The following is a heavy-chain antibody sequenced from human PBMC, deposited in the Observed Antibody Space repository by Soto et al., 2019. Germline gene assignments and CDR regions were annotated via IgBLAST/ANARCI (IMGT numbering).Heavy chain of an antibody. CDR3: AHKGGRGAGMDV. CDR2: IYWDDDK. Sequence: QITLKESGPPLVKPTQTLTLTCTFSGFSVSTGGVGVAWIRQPPGKALEWLALIYWDDDKRCSPFLQSRVTITKDTSKNQVVLTMTNMDPVDTATYYCAHKGGRGAGMDVWGQGTTVTVSS. D-gene: IGHD2-15*01. CDR1: GFSVSTGGVG. V-gene: IGHV2-5*02. J-gene: IGHJ6*02.